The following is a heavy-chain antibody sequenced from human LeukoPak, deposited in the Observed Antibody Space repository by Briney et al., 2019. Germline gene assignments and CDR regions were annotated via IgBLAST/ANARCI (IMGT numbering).Heavy chain of an antibody. J-gene: IGHJ4*02. D-gene: IGHD2-2*01. V-gene: IGHV3-23*01. Sequence: GGSLRLSCVASGFTFSSYAMSWVRQAPGKGLEWVSAISSGGSTYYADSVKGRFTISRDNSKNTLYLQMNSLRAEDAAVYYCAKDGCSSTTCYSNCWGQGTLVTVSS. CDR2: ISSGGST. CDR3: AKDGCSSTTCYSNC. CDR1: GFTFSSYA.